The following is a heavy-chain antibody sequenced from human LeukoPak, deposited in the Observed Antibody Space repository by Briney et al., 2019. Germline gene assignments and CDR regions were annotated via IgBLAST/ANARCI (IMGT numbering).Heavy chain of an antibody. CDR3: ARAYCESSGYSGFDP. J-gene: IGHJ5*02. CDR2: INHSGST. V-gene: IGHV4-38-2*02. CDR1: GYSISSGYY. Sequence: SETLSLTCTVSGYSISSGYYWGWIRQPPGKGLEWIGAINHSGSTNYNPSLKSRVTISVDTSKNQFSLKLSSVTAADTAIYYCARAYCESSGYSGFDPWGQGTLVTVSS. D-gene: IGHD3-22*01.